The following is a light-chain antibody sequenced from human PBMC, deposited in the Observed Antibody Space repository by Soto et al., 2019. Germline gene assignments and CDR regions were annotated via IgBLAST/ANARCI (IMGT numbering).Light chain of an antibody. CDR2: TNN. J-gene: IGLJ2*01. CDR1: NSNIGSYT. Sequence: QSVLTQPPSASGTPGQRVTISCSGTNSNIGSYTVSWYQQLPGTAPKLLIYTNNQRPSGVPDRFSGSRSGTSASLAISGLQSEDEADYYCVAWDDSLNGHVVFGGGTKLTVL. CDR3: VAWDDSLNGHVV. V-gene: IGLV1-44*01.